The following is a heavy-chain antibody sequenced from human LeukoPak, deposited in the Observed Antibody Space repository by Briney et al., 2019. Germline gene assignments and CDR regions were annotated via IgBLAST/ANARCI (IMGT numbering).Heavy chain of an antibody. Sequence: ASVKVSCKASGYTFTSYGISWVRQAPGQGLEWMGWINTNTGNPTYAQGFTGRFVFSLDTSVSTAYLQISSLKAEDTAVYYCAREDSSSWYGEFDYWGQGTLVTVSS. CDR3: AREDSSSWYGEFDY. J-gene: IGHJ4*02. D-gene: IGHD6-13*01. CDR2: INTNTGNP. V-gene: IGHV7-4-1*02. CDR1: GYTFTSYG.